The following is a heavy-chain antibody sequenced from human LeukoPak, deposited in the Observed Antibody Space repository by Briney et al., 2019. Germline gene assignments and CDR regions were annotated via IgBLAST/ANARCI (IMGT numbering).Heavy chain of an antibody. CDR3: ARLVLSYGNAFGH. D-gene: IGHD3-16*01. CDR2: INYSGNT. V-gene: IGHV4-39*02. Sequence: SETLSLTCTVSSGSISGSDYYWCWIRQPPGKGLEWIGSINYSGNTYYDSSLKSRVTISVDTSKNHFSLRLSSVTAADTAVYYCARLVLSYGNAFGHWGQGTLDTVSS. J-gene: IGHJ4*02. CDR1: SGSISGSDYY.